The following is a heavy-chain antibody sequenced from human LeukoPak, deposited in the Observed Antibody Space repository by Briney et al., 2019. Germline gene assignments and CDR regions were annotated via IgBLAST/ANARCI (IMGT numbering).Heavy chain of an antibody. J-gene: IGHJ4*02. CDR1: GFTFSSYE. D-gene: IGHD3-10*01. CDR2: ISSSGSTI. CDR3: ARAAHRGFSFDY. V-gene: IGHV3-48*03. Sequence: PGGSLRLSCAASGFTFSSYEMNWVRQAPGKGLEWVSYISSSGSTIYYADSVKGRFTISRDISKNTLYVQMNRLRPEDTAVYYCARAAHRGFSFDYWGQGTLVTVSS.